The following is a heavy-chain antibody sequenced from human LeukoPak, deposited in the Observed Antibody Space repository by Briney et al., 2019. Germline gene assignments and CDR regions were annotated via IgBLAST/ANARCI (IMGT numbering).Heavy chain of an antibody. V-gene: IGHV3-30*18. D-gene: IGHD3-22*01. J-gene: IGHJ4*02. CDR3: AKEGYYDSSGTHY. Sequence: PGGSLRLSCAASGFTFDDYAMHWVRQAPGKGLEWVAVISYDGSNKYYADSVKGRFTISRDNSKNTLYLQMNSLRAEDTAVYYCAKEGYYDSSGTHYWGQGTLVTVSS. CDR1: GFTFDDYA. CDR2: ISYDGSNK.